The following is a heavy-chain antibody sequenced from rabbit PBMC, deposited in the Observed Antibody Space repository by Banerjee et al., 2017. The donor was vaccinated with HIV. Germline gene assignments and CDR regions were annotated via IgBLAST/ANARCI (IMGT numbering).Heavy chain of an antibody. J-gene: IGHJ4*01. CDR1: GFTISSNDY. Sequence: QSLEESGGDLVKPGTSLTLTCTASGFTISSNDYMCWVRQAPGKGLEWIACIDAGSSGSTHYARWAKGRFTISKTSSTTVTLQVTSLTAADTATYFCARLDVFSDWEFDLWGPGTLVTVS. CDR3: ARLDVFSDWEFDL. CDR2: IDAGSSGST. D-gene: IGHD2-1*01. V-gene: IGHV1S40*01.